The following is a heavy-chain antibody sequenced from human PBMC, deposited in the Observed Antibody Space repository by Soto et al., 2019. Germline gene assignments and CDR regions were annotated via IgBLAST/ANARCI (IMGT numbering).Heavy chain of an antibody. CDR2: IYFDGTT. Sequence: QVQLHESGPGLVKPSQTLSLTCDVSGASVTRAGSYWGWIRQRPGQGLEWIGYIYFDGTTYYNPSLKSRVIISADTSRNQFSLSLRFLTAADTAVYYCATRTTVTTFDYWGQGTLVTVSS. D-gene: IGHD4-17*01. J-gene: IGHJ4*02. CDR1: GASVTRAGSY. CDR3: ATRTTVTTFDY. V-gene: IGHV4-31*11.